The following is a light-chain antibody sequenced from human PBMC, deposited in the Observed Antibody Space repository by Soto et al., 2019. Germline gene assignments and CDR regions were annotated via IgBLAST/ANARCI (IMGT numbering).Light chain of an antibody. Sequence: DIQMTQSPSSLSASVGDRFTITCRASQGIGNDLGWFQQKPGKAPKRLIHAASSLQSGVPSRFSGSGSGTEFTLTISSLQPEDFATYYCLQYNTYPITFGQGTRLEIK. CDR1: QGIGND. CDR2: AAS. CDR3: LQYNTYPIT. J-gene: IGKJ5*01. V-gene: IGKV1-17*01.